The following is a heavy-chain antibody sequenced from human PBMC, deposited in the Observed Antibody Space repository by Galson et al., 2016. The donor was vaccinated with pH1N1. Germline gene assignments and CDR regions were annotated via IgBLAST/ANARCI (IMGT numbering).Heavy chain of an antibody. CDR2: VSGYATRT. J-gene: IGHJ4*02. CDR1: GFIFSNYA. D-gene: IGHD6-19*01. Sequence: SLRLSCAASGFIFSNYAISWVRQAPGKGLEWVSVVSGYATRTYYADSVKGRFTISGDNSKNTLYLQMNSLRVDDTAVYYCAKDGPPGSSGWSSYYFDSWGQGTLVTVSS. V-gene: IGHV3-23*01. CDR3: AKDGPPGSSGWSSYYFDS.